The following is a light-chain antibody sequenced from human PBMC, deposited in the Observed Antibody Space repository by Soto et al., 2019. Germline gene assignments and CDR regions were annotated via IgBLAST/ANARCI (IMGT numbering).Light chain of an antibody. CDR2: DAS. V-gene: IGKV3-15*01. CDR3: QQYNDWPPIT. Sequence: DIVLTQSPGTLSLSPGERATLSCRASQSVSSNLAWYQQKPGQAPRLLIYDASTRATVIPARFSGSGSGTEFTLTISSLQSEDFAVYYCQQYNDWPPITFGQGTRLEIK. J-gene: IGKJ5*01. CDR1: QSVSSN.